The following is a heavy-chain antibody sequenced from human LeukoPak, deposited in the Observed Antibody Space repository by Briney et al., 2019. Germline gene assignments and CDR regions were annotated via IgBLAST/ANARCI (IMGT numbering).Heavy chain of an antibody. CDR3: AKGNKVDGTYGPDG. V-gene: IGHV3-23*01. Sequence: GGSLRLSCAASGFTFSSYSMNWVRQAPGQGLQWVSAISGSGGSTYYADLVKGRFTISRDNSKNTLFLQMNSLRAEETYVYYCAKGNKVDGTYGPDGWGQGTLVTVSS. J-gene: IGHJ4*02. CDR2: ISGSGGST. D-gene: IGHD1-26*01. CDR1: GFTFSSYS.